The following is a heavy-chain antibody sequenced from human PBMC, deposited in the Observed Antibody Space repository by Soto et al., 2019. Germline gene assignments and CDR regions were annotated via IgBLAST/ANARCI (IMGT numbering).Heavy chain of an antibody. Sequence: QVELVQSGAEVKKPGSSVKVSCKASGGTFSSYAISWVRQAPGQGLEWMGGIIPIFGTANYAQKFQGRVTITADESTSTAYMELSSLRSEDTAEYYCAREGGYCISTSCYYYYGMDVWGQGTTVTVSS. V-gene: IGHV1-69*12. CDR2: IIPIFGTA. CDR1: GGTFSSYA. J-gene: IGHJ6*02. D-gene: IGHD2-2*01. CDR3: AREGGYCISTSCYYYYGMDV.